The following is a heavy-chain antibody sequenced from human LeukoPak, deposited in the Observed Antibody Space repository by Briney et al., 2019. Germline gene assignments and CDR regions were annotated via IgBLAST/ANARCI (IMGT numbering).Heavy chain of an antibody. CDR1: GGSFSGYY. J-gene: IGHJ4*02. CDR2: INHSGST. V-gene: IGHV4-34*01. CDR3: ASGGDPNCSGGSCYYLDY. Sequence: SETLSLTCAVYGGSFSGYYWSWIRQPPVKGLEWIGEINHSGSTNYNPSLKSRVTISVDTSKNQFSLKLSSVTAADTAVYYCASGGDPNCSGGSCYYLDYWGQGTLVTVSS. D-gene: IGHD2-15*01.